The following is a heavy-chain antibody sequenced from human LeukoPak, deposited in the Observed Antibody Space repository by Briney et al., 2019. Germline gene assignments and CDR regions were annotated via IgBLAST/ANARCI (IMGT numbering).Heavy chain of an antibody. J-gene: IGHJ4*01. CDR2: IKKDGSEK. Sequence: GGSLRLSCVASGLNFSTSWMSWVRQSPGKGLEWVASIKKDGSEKYYRDSVKGRFTISRDNAKNSVFLEINSLTVDDTAVYYCARARGFFDYWGHGTLVTVSS. CDR3: ARARGFFDY. CDR1: GLNFSTSW. D-gene: IGHD5-12*01. V-gene: IGHV3-7*01.